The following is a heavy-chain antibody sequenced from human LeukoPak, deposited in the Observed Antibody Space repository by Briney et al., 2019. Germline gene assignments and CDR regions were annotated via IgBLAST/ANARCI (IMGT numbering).Heavy chain of an antibody. D-gene: IGHD1-7*01. CDR1: GGSISHYY. Sequence: ASETLSLTCTVSGGSISHYYWSWIRQPPGKGLEWIGYINYSGSTDYNPSLKSRVTISVDTSKNQFSLKLSSVTAADTAFYYCARQEGGTTYYYWGQGTLVTVSS. J-gene: IGHJ4*02. CDR2: INYSGST. V-gene: IGHV4-59*08. CDR3: ARQEGGTTYYY.